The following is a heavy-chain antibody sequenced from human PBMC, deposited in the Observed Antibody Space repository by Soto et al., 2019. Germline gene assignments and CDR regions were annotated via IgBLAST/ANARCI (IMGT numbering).Heavy chain of an antibody. J-gene: IGHJ5*02. V-gene: IGHV1-18*01. CDR3: ARHHGPTTSENWFDP. CDR2: ISTYSGDT. CDR1: GYTFFTYD. Sequence: QVHLVQSGVEVKTPGASVKVSCQASGYTFFTYDISWVRQAPGQGLEGRGGISTYSGDTKYAQKFQGRVTMTTDTSTTTAYLERRSLRSDDTAVYYCARHHGPTTSENWFDPWGQGTLVTVSS. D-gene: IGHD5-12*01.